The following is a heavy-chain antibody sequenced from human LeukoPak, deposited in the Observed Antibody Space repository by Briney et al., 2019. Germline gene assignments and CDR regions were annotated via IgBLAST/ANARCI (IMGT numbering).Heavy chain of an antibody. CDR2: INPNSGDA. Sequence: ASVKVSCKASGYTFTDYYMHWVRQAPRQGLEWMGWINPNSGDANSAQKFQGRVTVTRDTSISTVYMELSRLTSDDTAVYYCAREGVTMDYWGQGTLVTVSS. D-gene: IGHD2-21*02. V-gene: IGHV1-2*02. CDR1: GYTFTDYY. J-gene: IGHJ4*02. CDR3: AREGVTMDY.